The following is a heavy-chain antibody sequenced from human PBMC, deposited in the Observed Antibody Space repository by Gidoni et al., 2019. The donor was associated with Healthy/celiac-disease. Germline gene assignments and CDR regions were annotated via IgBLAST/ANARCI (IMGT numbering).Heavy chain of an antibody. CDR1: GYRFTGSW. CDR2: IYPGDSDT. D-gene: IGHD2-2*01. CDR3: ARRGYCSSTSCYYFDY. J-gene: IGHJ4*02. V-gene: IGHV5-51*01. Sequence: EVQLVQSGAEVRKRGESLKISCAGSGYRFTGSWCGWVRQLPGKGLEWMGIIYPGDSDTRYSPSFQGHVTISADKSISTAYLQWSSLKASDTAMYYCARRGYCSSTSCYYFDYWGQGTLVTVSS.